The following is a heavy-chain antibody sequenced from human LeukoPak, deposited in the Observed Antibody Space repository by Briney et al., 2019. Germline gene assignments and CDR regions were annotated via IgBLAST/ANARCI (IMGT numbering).Heavy chain of an antibody. CDR3: ARLYSTWYYFDY. CDR1: GFTFSSYA. D-gene: IGHD6-13*01. CDR2: INSDGSST. V-gene: IGHV3-74*01. J-gene: IGHJ4*02. Sequence: GGSLRLSCAASGFTFSSYAMSWVRQAPGKGLVWVSRINSDGSSTNYADSVKGRFTISRDNAKNTLYLQMNSLRAEDTAVYYCARLYSTWYYFDYWGQGTLVTVSS.